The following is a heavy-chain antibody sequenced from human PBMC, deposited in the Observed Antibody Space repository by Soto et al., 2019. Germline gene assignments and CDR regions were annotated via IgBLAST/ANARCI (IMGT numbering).Heavy chain of an antibody. V-gene: IGHV4-4*07. Sequence: SETLSLTFTVSGGSIYTYSWTWLRQPAGKGLEWIGHIYSSGSANYNPSLKSRVSMPVDTSKNQFSLKLNSVTAADTAVYYCATIVGAKDYWRQGALVTSPQ. CDR3: ATIVGAKDY. D-gene: IGHD1-26*01. CDR1: GGSIYTYS. J-gene: IGHJ4*02. CDR2: IYSSGSA.